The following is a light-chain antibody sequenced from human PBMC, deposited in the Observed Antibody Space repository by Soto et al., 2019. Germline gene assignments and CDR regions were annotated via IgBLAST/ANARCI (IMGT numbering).Light chain of an antibody. CDR3: QSYDNTKRHVL. CDR2: EDN. V-gene: IGLV6-57*01. J-gene: IGLJ2*01. Sequence: NFMLTQPHSVSESLGKTVTISCTRSTGSIASNYVQWYQQRPGTSPTTVIYEDNQRASGVPDRFSGSIDSSSNSASLTISGLKTEDEADYYCQSYDNTKRHVLFGGGTKLTVL. CDR1: TGSIASNY.